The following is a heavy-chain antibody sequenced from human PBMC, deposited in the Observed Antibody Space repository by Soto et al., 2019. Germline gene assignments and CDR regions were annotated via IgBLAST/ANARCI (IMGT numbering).Heavy chain of an antibody. CDR2: ISAYHGNT. J-gene: IGHJ4*02. CDR3: ARGGWDLLSGEGDY. Sequence: QVQLVQSGAEVKKPGASVKVSCKASGYTFTSYGISWVRQAPGQGLEWMGWISAYHGNTNYAQKLQGSVTMTTDTSKSTACMWLRSLRTDDTAVYYCARGGWDLLSGEGDYWGQRTLVTVSS. CDR1: GYTFTSYG. V-gene: IGHV1-18*01. D-gene: IGHD1-26*01.